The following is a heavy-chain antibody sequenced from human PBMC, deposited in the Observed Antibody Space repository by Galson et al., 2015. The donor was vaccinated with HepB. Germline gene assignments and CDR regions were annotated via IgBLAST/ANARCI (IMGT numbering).Heavy chain of an antibody. D-gene: IGHD3-22*01. CDR1: GYTFTSYG. CDR2: ISAYNGNT. V-gene: IGHV1-18*01. J-gene: IGHJ4*02. CDR3: VRYYYDSSGPQGGAN. Sequence: SVKVSCKASGYTFTSYGISWVRQAPGQGLEWMGWISAYNGNTNYAQKLQGRLTMTTDTSTSTAYMELRSLRSDDTAVYYCVRYYYDSSGPQGGANWGQGTLVTVSS.